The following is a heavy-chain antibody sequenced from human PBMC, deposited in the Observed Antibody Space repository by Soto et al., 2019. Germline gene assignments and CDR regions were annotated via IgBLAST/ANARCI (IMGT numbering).Heavy chain of an antibody. Sequence: EVQLVESGGGLVQPGGSLRLSCAASGFTFSDHYMDWVRQAPGKGLEWVGRPRIKANSYNSEYAASVRGRFTISRDDSVNSLFLQLNSLRIDDTAVYYCVRVSSLGDADSARDLDYWGQGTLVTVSS. CDR2: PRIKANSYNS. CDR3: VRVSSLGDADSARDLDY. J-gene: IGHJ4*02. V-gene: IGHV3-72*01. CDR1: GFTFSDHY. D-gene: IGHD4-17*01.